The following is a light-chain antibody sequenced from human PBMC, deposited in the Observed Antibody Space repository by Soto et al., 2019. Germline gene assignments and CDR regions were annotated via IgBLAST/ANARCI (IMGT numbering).Light chain of an antibody. CDR1: QGLSTY. J-gene: IGKJ1*01. V-gene: IGKV1-9*01. Sequence: QLTQSPSSLSSSVVVRVSITCRASQGLSTYLAWYQQKPGRAPKLLIYAASTLQSGVPSRFSGSGSGTDFTITISSLQPEDFATYYCQQLNGYPRTFGQGTKVDLK. CDR3: QQLNGYPRT. CDR2: AAS.